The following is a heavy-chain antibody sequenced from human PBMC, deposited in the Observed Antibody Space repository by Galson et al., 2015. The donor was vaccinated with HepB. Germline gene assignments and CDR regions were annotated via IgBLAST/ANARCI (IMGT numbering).Heavy chain of an antibody. CDR2: ISYDGSNK. D-gene: IGHD5-12*01. CDR3: ARGFDIVAYFDY. Sequence: SLRLSCAASGFTFSSYAMHWVRQAPGKGLEWVAVISYDGSNKYYADSVKGRFTISRDNSKNTLYLQMNSLRAEDTAVYYCARGFDIVAYFDYWGQGTLVTVSS. CDR1: GFTFSSYA. V-gene: IGHV3-30-3*01. J-gene: IGHJ4*02.